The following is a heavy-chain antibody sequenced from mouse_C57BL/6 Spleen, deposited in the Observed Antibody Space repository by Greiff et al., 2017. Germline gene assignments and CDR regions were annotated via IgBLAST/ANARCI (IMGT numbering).Heavy chain of an antibody. V-gene: IGHV3-1*01. D-gene: IGHD1-1*01. Sequence: EVKLQESGPGMVKPSQSLSLTCTVTGYSITSGYDWHWIRHFPGNKLEWMGYISYSGSTNYNPSLKSRISITHDTSKNHFFLKLNSVTTEDTATYYCARGGIYYGSSSDYAMDYWGQGTSVTVSS. CDR2: ISYSGST. CDR3: ARGGIYYGSSSDYAMDY. J-gene: IGHJ4*01. CDR1: GYSITSGYD.